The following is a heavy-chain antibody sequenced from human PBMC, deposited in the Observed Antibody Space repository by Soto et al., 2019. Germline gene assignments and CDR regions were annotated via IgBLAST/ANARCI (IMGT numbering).Heavy chain of an antibody. CDR1: GFTFSSYA. CDR2: ISWNSGSI. J-gene: IGHJ4*02. V-gene: IGHV3-9*01. Sequence: EVQLLESGGGLVQPGGSLRLSCAASGFTFSSYAMSWVRQAPGKGLEWVSGISWNSGSIGYADSVKGRFTISRDNAKNSLYLQMNSLRAEDTALYYCATLYCSSTSCYSDWGQGTLVTVSS. D-gene: IGHD2-2*01. CDR3: ATLYCSSTSCYSD.